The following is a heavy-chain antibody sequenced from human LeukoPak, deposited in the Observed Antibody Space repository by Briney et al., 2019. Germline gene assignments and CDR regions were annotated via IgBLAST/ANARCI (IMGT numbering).Heavy chain of an antibody. CDR2: IYPGDSDT. D-gene: IGHD3-10*01. Sequence: GESLKISCKGSGYSFTSYWIGWVRQMPGKGLEWMGIIYPGDSDTRYSPSFQGQVTIPADKSISTAYLQWSSLKASDTAMYYCARHYYGSGSYYSYYYYMDVWGKGTTVTVSS. J-gene: IGHJ6*03. V-gene: IGHV5-51*01. CDR3: ARHYYGSGSYYSYYYYMDV. CDR1: GYSFTSYW.